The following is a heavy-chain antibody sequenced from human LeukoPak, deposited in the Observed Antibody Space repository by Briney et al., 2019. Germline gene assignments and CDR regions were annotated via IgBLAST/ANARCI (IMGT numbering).Heavy chain of an antibody. V-gene: IGHV4-34*01. CDR3: ARAGYSSSWFPHNWFDP. D-gene: IGHD6-13*01. Sequence: ASETLSLTCAVYGGSFSGYYWSWIRQPPGKGLEWIGEVNHSGSTNYNPSLKSRVTISVATSKNQFSLKLSSVTAADTAVYYCARAGYSSSWFPHNWFDPWGQGTLVTVSS. J-gene: IGHJ5*02. CDR1: GGSFSGYY. CDR2: VNHSGST.